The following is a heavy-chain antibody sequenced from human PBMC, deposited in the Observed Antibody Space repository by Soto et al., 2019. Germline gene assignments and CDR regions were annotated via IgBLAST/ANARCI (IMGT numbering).Heavy chain of an antibody. J-gene: IGHJ5*02. Sequence: SETLSLTCAVYGGSFSGYYWSWIRQPPGKGLEWIGEINHSGSTNYNPSLKSRVTISVDTSKDQFSLKLSSVTAAVTAVYYCARAPYSVRWGWFDPWGQGTLVTVSS. V-gene: IGHV4-34*01. D-gene: IGHD2-15*01. CDR2: INHSGST. CDR1: GGSFSGYY. CDR3: ARAPYSVRWGWFDP.